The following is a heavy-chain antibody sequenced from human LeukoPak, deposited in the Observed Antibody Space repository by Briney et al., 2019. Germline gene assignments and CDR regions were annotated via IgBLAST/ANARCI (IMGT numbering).Heavy chain of an antibody. V-gene: IGHV3-53*01. CDR1: EFTVGSNH. CDR3: ARVISPYSTSWYRAFYFDY. CDR2: INSGGNT. J-gene: IGHJ4*02. Sequence: PGGSLRLSCTASEFTVGSNHMTWIRQAPGKGLEWVSLINSGGNTYYADSVKGRFTISRDNSKNTLYVQMTSLGAEDTAVYYCARVISPYSTSWYRAFYFDYWGQGNLVTVSS. D-gene: IGHD6-13*01.